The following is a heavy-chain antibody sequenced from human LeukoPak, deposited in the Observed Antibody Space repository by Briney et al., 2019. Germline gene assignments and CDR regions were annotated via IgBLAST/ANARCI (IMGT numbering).Heavy chain of an antibody. D-gene: IGHD2-2*01. CDR1: GGSFSGYY. Sequence: SETLSLTCAVYGGSFSGYYWSWIRQPPGKGLEWIGEINHSGSTNYNPSLKSRVTISVDTSKNQFSLKLSSVTAADTAVYYCARGAYCSSTSCYVGWFDPWGQGTLVAVSS. J-gene: IGHJ5*02. CDR3: ARGAYCSSTSCYVGWFDP. CDR2: INHSGST. V-gene: IGHV4-34*01.